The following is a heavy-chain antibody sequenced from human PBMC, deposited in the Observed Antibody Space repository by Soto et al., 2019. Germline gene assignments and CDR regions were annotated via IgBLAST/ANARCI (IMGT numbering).Heavy chain of an antibody. J-gene: IGHJ4*02. Sequence: GSLRLSCAASGFTFSSYAMSWVRQAPGKGLEWVSAISASRGSTYYADSVKGRFTISRENSKNTLYLQMSSLRADDTAVYYCAKDPYYYDTSTLTPDYWGQGTLVTVSS. CDR1: GFTFSSYA. D-gene: IGHD3-22*01. CDR3: AKDPYYYDTSTLTPDY. V-gene: IGHV3-23*01. CDR2: ISASRGST.